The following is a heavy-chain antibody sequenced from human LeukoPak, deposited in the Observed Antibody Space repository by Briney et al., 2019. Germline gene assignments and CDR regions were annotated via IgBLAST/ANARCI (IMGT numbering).Heavy chain of an antibody. V-gene: IGHV4-61*01. CDR3: ARVGRVRAFDY. CDR2: IYHSGST. CDR1: GGSVSSGSYF. Sequence: PSETLSLPCTVSGGSVSSGSYFWSWIRQPPGTGLEWIGYIYHSGSTYYNPSLKSRVTISVDRSKNQFSLKLSSVTAADTAVYYCARVGRVRAFDYWGQGTLVTVSS. J-gene: IGHJ4*02.